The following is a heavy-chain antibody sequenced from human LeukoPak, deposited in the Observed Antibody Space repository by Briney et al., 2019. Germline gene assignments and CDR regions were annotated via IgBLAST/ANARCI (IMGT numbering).Heavy chain of an antibody. D-gene: IGHD3-3*01. CDR3: AKNSRYYDFWSGYAYMDV. CDR1: GFTFSSYA. J-gene: IGHJ6*03. Sequence: PGGSLRLSCAASGFTFSSYAMSWVRQAPGKGLEWVSAISGSGGSTYYADSVKGRLTISRDNSKNTLYLQMNSLRAEDTAVYYCAKNSRYYDFWSGYAYMDVWGKGTTVTVSS. CDR2: ISGSGGST. V-gene: IGHV3-23*01.